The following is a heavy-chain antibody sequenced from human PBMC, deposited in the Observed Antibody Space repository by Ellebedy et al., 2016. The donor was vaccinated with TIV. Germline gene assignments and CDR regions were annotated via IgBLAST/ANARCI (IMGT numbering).Heavy chain of an antibody. V-gene: IGHV4-34*01. D-gene: IGHD2-21*01. CDR1: GGSFSGYY. J-gene: IGHJ4*02. CDR2: INHSGST. Sequence: MPSETLSLTCAVYGGSFSGYYWSWIRQPPGKGLEWIGEINHSGSTNYNPSLKSRVTVSVDTSKNQFSLKLSSVTAADTAVYFCASDMSGDYFDYWGQGTLVTVSS. CDR3: ASDMSGDYFDY.